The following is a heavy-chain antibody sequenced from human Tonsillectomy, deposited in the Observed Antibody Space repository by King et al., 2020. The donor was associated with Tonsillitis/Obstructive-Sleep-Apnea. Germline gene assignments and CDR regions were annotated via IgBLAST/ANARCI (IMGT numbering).Heavy chain of an antibody. J-gene: IGHJ3*02. CDR1: GFTFSNAW. Sequence: VQLVESGGGLVKPGGSLRLSCAASGFTFSNAWMNWVRQAPGKGLEWVGRIKSKTDGGTSDYAAPVKGRFTISRDDSKNTLYLQMNSLKTEDTAVYYCTTLRITMIVVPTNIWGQGTMVTVSS. CDR2: IKSKTDGGTS. CDR3: TTLRITMIVVPTNI. V-gene: IGHV3-15*07. D-gene: IGHD3-22*01.